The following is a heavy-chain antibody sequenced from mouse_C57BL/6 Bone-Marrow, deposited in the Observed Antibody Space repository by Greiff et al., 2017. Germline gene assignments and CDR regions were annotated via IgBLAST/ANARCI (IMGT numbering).Heavy chain of an antibody. J-gene: IGHJ4*01. CDR1: GYTFTSYW. CDR3: ARRIYLYCYAMDY. D-gene: IGHD5-5*01. Sequence: QVQLQQPGAELVKPGASVKMSCKASGYTFTSYWITWVKQRPGQGLEWIGDIYPGSGSTNYNEKFKSKATLTVDTSSSTAYMQLSSLTSEDSAVYYCARRIYLYCYAMDYWGQGTSVTVSS. CDR2: IYPGSGST. V-gene: IGHV1-55*01.